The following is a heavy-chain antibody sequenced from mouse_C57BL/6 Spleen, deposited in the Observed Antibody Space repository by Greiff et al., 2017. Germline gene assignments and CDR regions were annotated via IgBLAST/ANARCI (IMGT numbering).Heavy chain of an antibody. Sequence: QVQLQQPGAELVMPGASVKLSCKASGYTFTSYWMHWVKQRPGQGLEWIGEIDPSDSYTNYNQKFKGKSTLTVDKSSSTAYMQLSSLTSEDSAVFYWALTMVTPKGLFDYWGQGTPPPGSS. CDR2: IDPSDSYT. CDR3: ALTMVTPKGLFDY. V-gene: IGHV1-69*01. CDR1: GYTFTSYW. D-gene: IGHD2-2*01. J-gene: IGHJ2*01.